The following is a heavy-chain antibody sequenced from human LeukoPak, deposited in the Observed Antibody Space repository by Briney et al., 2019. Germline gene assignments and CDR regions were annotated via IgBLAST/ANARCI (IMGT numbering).Heavy chain of an antibody. Sequence: SETLSLTCTVSGGSISSYYWSWIRQPPGKGLEWIGYIYYSGSTNYNPSLKSRVTISVDTSKNQFSLNLSSVTAADTAVYYCARSRYGDYDYWGQGALVTVSS. CDR2: IYYSGST. CDR3: ARSRYGDYDY. V-gene: IGHV4-59*01. D-gene: IGHD4-17*01. J-gene: IGHJ4*02. CDR1: GGSISSYY.